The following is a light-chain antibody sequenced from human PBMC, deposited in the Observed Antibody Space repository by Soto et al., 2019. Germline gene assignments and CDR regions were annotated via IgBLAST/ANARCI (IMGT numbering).Light chain of an antibody. Sequence: QSALTQPASVSGSPGQSITISCTGTSSDVGGYNYFSWYQQHPGKAPPLMFYDVSNRPSGVSNRFSGSKSGNTASLTIAGLQAEDEAEYYCSSYTSSVLEWVFGGGTKVTVL. V-gene: IGLV2-14*01. CDR3: SSYTSSVLEWV. CDR2: DVS. CDR1: SSDVGGYNY. J-gene: IGLJ3*02.